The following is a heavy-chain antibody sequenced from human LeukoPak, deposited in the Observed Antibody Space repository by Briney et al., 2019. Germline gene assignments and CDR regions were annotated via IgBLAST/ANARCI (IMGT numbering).Heavy chain of an antibody. D-gene: IGHD2-15*01. CDR3: ARDNNVVGGARSEY. V-gene: IGHV3-74*03. CDR2: ISGDGSVT. J-gene: IGHJ4*02. CDR1: GFTFRSYW. Sequence: PGGSLRLSCAASGFTFRSYWMHWVRLAPGKGLMWVSRISGDGSVTTCADSVKGRFTISRDNAKNTLYLQMNSLTADDTAVYYCARDNNVVGGARSEYWGQGTLVTVSS.